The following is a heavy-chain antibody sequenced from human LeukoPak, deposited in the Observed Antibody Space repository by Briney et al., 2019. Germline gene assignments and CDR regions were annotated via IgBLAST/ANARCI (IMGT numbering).Heavy chain of an antibody. CDR1: GFTFSSYA. Sequence: GGSLRLSCAASGFTFSSYAMSWVRQAPGKGLEWVSAISGSGGSTYYADSVKGRFTISRGNSKNTLYPQMNSLRAEDTAVYYCAKDRASIVVVVAATGAFDYWGQGTLVTVSS. CDR3: AKDRASIVVVVAATGAFDY. D-gene: IGHD2-15*01. V-gene: IGHV3-23*01. CDR2: ISGSGGST. J-gene: IGHJ4*02.